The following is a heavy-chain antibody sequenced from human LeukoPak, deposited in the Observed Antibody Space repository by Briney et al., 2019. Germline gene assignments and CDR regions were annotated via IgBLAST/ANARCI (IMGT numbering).Heavy chain of an antibody. V-gene: IGHV4-30-2*01. CDR2: IYHSGST. D-gene: IGHD2-21*01. J-gene: IGHJ3*02. CDR1: GGSISSGGYS. CDR3: ARGLGDSDAFDI. Sequence: SQTLSLTCAVSGGSISSGGYSWSWIRQPPGKGLEWIGYIYHSGSTYYNPSLKSRVTISVDRSKNQLSLKLSSVTAADTAVYYCARGLGDSDAFDIWGQGTMVTVSS.